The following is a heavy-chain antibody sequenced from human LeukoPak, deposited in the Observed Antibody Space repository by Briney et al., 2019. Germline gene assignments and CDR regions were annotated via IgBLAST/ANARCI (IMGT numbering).Heavy chain of an antibody. CDR2: INHSGST. CDR3: ARDLLNEGNHLDY. J-gene: IGHJ4*02. D-gene: IGHD4-23*01. V-gene: IGHV4-34*01. CDR1: GGSFSGYY. Sequence: SETLSLTCAVYGGSFSGYYWSWIRQPPGKGLEWIGEINHSGSTNYNPSLKGRVTISVDTSKNQFSLKLSSVTAADTAVYYCARDLLNEGNHLDYWGQGTLVTVSS.